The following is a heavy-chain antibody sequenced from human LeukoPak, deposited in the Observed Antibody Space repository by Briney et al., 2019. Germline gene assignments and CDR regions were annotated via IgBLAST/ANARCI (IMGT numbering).Heavy chain of an antibody. J-gene: IGHJ6*02. V-gene: IGHV1-8*01. CDR2: MNPNSGNT. Sequence: GASVKVSCKASGYTFTSYDINWVRQATGQGLEWMGWMNPNSGNTGYAQKFQGRVTMTRNTSISTAYMELSSLRSEDTAVYYCARKGQYYGSGSYMYYYYGVDVWGQGTTVTVSS. D-gene: IGHD3-10*01. CDR1: GYTFTSYD. CDR3: ARKGQYYGSGSYMYYYYGVDV.